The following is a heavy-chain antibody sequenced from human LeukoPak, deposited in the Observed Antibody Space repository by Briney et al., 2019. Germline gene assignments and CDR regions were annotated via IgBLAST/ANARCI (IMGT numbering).Heavy chain of an antibody. CDR2: IYSGGST. Sequence: GGSLRLSCAASGFTVSSNYMSWVRQAPGKGLEWVSVIYSGGSTYYADSVKGRFTISRHNSKNTLYLQMNSLRAEDTAVYYCALHSGSTEEESYYYYYGMDVWGQGTTVTVSS. V-gene: IGHV3-53*04. J-gene: IGHJ6*02. CDR1: GFTVSSNY. CDR3: ALHSGSTEEESYYYYYGMDV. D-gene: IGHD1-26*01.